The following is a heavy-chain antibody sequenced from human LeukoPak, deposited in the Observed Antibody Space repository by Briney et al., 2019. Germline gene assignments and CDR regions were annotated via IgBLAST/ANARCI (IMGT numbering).Heavy chain of an antibody. J-gene: IGHJ4*02. CDR3: AKKVYSSSWYDRGYFDY. D-gene: IGHD6-13*01. CDR1: AFNFSSYA. Sequence: GGSLRLSCAASAFNFSSYAMSWVRQAPGKGLEWVSVISGSGGSTYYADSVKGRFTISRDNSKNTLYLQMNSLRAEDTAVYYCAKKVYSSSWYDRGYFDYWGQGTLATVSS. CDR2: ISGSGGST. V-gene: IGHV3-23*01.